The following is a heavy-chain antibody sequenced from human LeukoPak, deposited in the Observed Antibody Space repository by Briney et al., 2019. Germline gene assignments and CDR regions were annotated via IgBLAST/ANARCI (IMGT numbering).Heavy chain of an antibody. J-gene: IGHJ4*02. CDR2: IKQDGSEK. Sequence: GGSLRLSCAASGFTFSSYWMSWVRQAPGKGLEWVVNIKQDGSEKYYVDSVKGRFTISRDNAKNSLYLQMNSLRAEDTAVYYCARRPRYCSSTSCYPHYYFDYWGQGTLVTVSS. D-gene: IGHD2-2*01. CDR3: ARRPRYCSSTSCYPHYYFDY. CDR1: GFTFSSYW. V-gene: IGHV3-7*01.